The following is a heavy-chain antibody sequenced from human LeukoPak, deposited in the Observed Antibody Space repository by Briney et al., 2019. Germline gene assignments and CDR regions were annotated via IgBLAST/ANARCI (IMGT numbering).Heavy chain of an antibody. J-gene: IGHJ4*02. CDR3: AKKNILTGYAPSDY. D-gene: IGHD3-9*01. CDR1: GFTFSNYA. CDR2: FSGSGGNT. V-gene: IGHV3-23*01. Sequence: GGSLRLSCAASGFTFSNYAMSWVRQAPGKGLEWVSSFSGSGGNTNYADSVKGRFTISRDNSKNTLSLQMNSLRADDTAIYYCAKKNILTGYAPSDYWGQGTLVTVSS.